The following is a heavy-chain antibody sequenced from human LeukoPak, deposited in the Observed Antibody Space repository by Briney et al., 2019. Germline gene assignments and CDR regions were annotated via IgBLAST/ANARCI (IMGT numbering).Heavy chain of an antibody. V-gene: IGHV3-74*03. Sequence: GGSLRLSCAASGFPFSSYWMHWVRHAPGKGLVWVARTNTNSRIITYADSVRGRFTISRDNAKNTLSLQMNSLRAEDTAVYYCVRDLVLVDTPGDDFDFWGQGTLVTVSS. J-gene: IGHJ4*02. CDR1: GFPFSSYW. D-gene: IGHD2-8*02. CDR3: VRDLVLVDTPGDDFDF. CDR2: TNTNSRII.